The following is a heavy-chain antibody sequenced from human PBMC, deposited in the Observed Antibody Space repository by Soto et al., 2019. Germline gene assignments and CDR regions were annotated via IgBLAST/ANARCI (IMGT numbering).Heavy chain of an antibody. CDR3: ARASGYDGFDY. J-gene: IGHJ4*02. V-gene: IGHV4-34*01. CDR1: GGSFSGYY. D-gene: IGHD5-12*01. CDR2: IYHSGST. Sequence: PSETLSLTCAVYGGSFSGYYWSWIRQPPGKGLEWIGEIYHSGSTNYNPSLKSRVTISVDKSKNQFSLKLSSVTAADTAVYYCARASGYDGFDYWGQGTLVTVSS.